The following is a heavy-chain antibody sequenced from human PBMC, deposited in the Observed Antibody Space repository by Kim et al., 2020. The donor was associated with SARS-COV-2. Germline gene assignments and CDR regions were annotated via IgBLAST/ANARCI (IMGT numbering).Heavy chain of an antibody. D-gene: IGHD3-3*01. CDR1: GGSISSGGYS. J-gene: IGHJ6*02. V-gene: IGHV4-30-2*01. CDR3: ARGGLNFWSGYPTYYGYGMDV. Sequence: SENLSLTCAVSGGSISSGGYSWSWIRQPTGKGLEWIGYIYHSGSTYYNPSLKSRVTLSVDRYKNQFSLKLSSVTAADTAVYYCARGGLNFWSGYPTYYGYGMDVWGQGTTVTVSS. CDR2: IYHSGST.